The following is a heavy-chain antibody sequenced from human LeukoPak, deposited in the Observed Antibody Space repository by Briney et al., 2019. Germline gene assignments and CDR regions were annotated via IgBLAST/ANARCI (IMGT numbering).Heavy chain of an antibody. CDR2: ISSNGGST. CDR1: GFTFSSYA. V-gene: IGHV3-64*01. CDR3: ARVSGYDWYFDY. D-gene: IGHD5-12*01. Sequence: PGGSLRLSCAASGFTFSSYAMHWVRQAPGKGLEYVSAISSNGGSTYHANSVKGRFTISRDNSKNTLYLQMGSLRAEDMAVYYCARVSGYDWYFDYWGQGTLVTVSS. J-gene: IGHJ4*02.